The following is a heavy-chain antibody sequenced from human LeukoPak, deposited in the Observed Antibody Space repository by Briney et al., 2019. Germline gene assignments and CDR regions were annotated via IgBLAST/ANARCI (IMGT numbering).Heavy chain of an antibody. Sequence: SETLSLTCAVYGGSFSRYYWSWIRQPPGKGLEWIGEINHSGSTNYNPSLKSRVTISVDTSKNQFSLKLSSVTAADTAVYYCARGDYYDSSGYYYAAFDIWGQGSMVTVSS. V-gene: IGHV4-34*01. CDR2: INHSGST. CDR1: GGSFSRYY. J-gene: IGHJ3*02. CDR3: ARGDYYDSSGYYYAAFDI. D-gene: IGHD3-22*01.